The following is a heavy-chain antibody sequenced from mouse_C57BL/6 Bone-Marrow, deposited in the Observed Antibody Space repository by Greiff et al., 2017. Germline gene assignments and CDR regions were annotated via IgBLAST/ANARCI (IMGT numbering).Heavy chain of an antibody. CDR3: TETAQPYYFDY. CDR2: IRLKSDNYAT. Sequence: EVKLMESGGGLVQPGGSMKLSCVASGFTFSNYWMNWVRQSPEQGLEWVAQIRLKSDNYATHYAESVKGRFTISRDDSKCSVYLQMNNLRAEDTGSYYCTETAQPYYFDYWGQGTTLTVSS. D-gene: IGHD3-2*02. CDR1: GFTFSNYW. J-gene: IGHJ2*01. V-gene: IGHV6-3*01.